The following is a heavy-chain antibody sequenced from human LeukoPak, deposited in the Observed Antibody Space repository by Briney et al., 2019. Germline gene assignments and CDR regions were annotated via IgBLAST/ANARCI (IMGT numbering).Heavy chain of an antibody. Sequence: PGGSLRLSCAASGFTFSTFAMIWIRQPPGKGLEWIGSIYYSGSTYYNPSLKSRVTISVDTSKNQFSLKLSSVTAADTAVYYCARQNPYSSNDYWGQGTLVTVSS. V-gene: IGHV4-38-2*01. J-gene: IGHJ4*02. CDR2: IYYSGST. CDR1: GFTFSTFAM. CDR3: ARQNPYSSNDY. D-gene: IGHD6-13*01.